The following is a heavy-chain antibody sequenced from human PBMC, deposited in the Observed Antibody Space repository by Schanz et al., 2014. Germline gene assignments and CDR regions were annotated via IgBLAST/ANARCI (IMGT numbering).Heavy chain of an antibody. CDR2: ITGSGAT. V-gene: IGHV3-23*01. Sequence: QLLESGGGLVQPGGSLRLSCAASGFTFSSYAMSWVRQAPGKGLEWVSIITGSGATYYADSVKGRFSISRENSKSILYLQMNSLRAEDTAVYYCAKAGSGWSTAGYYYWGQGTLVAVSS. CDR1: GFTFSSYA. D-gene: IGHD6-19*01. CDR3: AKAGSGWSTAGYYY. J-gene: IGHJ4*02.